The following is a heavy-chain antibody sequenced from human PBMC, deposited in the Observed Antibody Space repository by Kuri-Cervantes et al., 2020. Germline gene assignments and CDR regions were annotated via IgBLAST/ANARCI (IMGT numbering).Heavy chain of an antibody. CDR1: GYTFTSYY. D-gene: IGHD4-17*01. CDR2: INPSGGST. Sequence: ASVKVSCKASGYTFTSYYMHWVRQAPGQGLEWMGIINPSGGSTSYAQKFQGRVTMTRDTSTSTVYMELSSLRSEDTAVYYCARDTVTTYTDYYYYYGMDVWGQGTTVTVSS. CDR3: ARDTVTTYTDYYYYYGMDV. V-gene: IGHV1-46*01. J-gene: IGHJ6*02.